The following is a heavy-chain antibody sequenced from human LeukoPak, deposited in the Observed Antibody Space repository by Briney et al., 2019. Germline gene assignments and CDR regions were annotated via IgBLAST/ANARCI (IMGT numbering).Heavy chain of an antibody. V-gene: IGHV4-34*01. CDR2: INHSGST. J-gene: IGHJ5*02. CDR1: GGSFSGYY. D-gene: IGHD3-10*01. CDR3: ARAPYYYGSGSYYP. Sequence: SETLSLTCAVYGGSFSGYYWSWIRQPPGKGLEWIGEINHSGSTNYNPSLKSRVTISVDTSKNQFSQKLSSVTAADTAVYYCARAPYYYGSGSYYPWGQGTLVTVSS.